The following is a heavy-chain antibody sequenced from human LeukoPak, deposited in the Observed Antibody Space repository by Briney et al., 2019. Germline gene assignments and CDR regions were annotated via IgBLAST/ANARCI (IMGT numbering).Heavy chain of an antibody. CDR2: IYYSGST. J-gene: IGHJ3*02. Sequence: SETLSLTCTVSGGSVSSGNYYWSWIRQPPGKGLEWIVYIYYSGSTNYNPSLKSRVTISLDTSKNQFSLKLSSVTAADTAVYYCARVGNDAFDIWGQGTMVTVSS. CDR1: GGSVSSGNYY. CDR3: ARVGNDAFDI. V-gene: IGHV4-61*01.